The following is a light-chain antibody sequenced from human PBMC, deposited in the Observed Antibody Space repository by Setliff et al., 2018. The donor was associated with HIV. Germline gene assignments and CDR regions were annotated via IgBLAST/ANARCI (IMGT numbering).Light chain of an antibody. Sequence: QSALTQPASVSGSPGQSITISCSGTSSDVGNYNLVSWYQQPPGKAPKLMVYEVTKRPLGVSTRFSGSKSGNTASLTISGLLAEDEADYYCCSYAGSRTFYVFGTGTKVT. V-gene: IGLV2-23*02. CDR1: SSDVGNYNL. J-gene: IGLJ1*01. CDR2: EVT. CDR3: CSYAGSRTFYV.